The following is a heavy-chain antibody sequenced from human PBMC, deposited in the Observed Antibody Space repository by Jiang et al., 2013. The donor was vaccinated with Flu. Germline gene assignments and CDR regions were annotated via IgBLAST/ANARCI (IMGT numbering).Heavy chain of an antibody. CDR3: AVGAPYYDFWSGYYSYYYYYGMDV. CDR1: GYTLTSYA. J-gene: IGHJ6*04. D-gene: IGHD3-3*01. CDR2: INTNTGNP. V-gene: IGHV7-4-1*01. Sequence: QSGSELKKPGASVKVSCKASGYTLTSYAMNWVRQAPGQGLEWMGWINTNTGNPTYAQGFTGRFVFPLDTSVSTAYLQICSLKAEDTAVYYCAVGAPYYDFWSGYYSYYYYYGMDVWGKGTTVTVSS.